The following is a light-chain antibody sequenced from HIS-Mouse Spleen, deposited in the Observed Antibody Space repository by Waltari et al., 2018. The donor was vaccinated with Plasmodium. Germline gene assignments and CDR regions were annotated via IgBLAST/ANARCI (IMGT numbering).Light chain of an antibody. Sequence: SYELTQPPSVSVSPGQTARSTCSGDALPKKYAYWYQQKSGQAPVLVIYEDSKRPSGIPARFYGSSSGTMATLTISGAQVEDEADYYCYSTDSSGNHRVFGGGTKLTVL. CDR3: YSTDSSGNHRV. CDR1: ALPKKY. CDR2: EDS. J-gene: IGLJ3*02. V-gene: IGLV3-10*01.